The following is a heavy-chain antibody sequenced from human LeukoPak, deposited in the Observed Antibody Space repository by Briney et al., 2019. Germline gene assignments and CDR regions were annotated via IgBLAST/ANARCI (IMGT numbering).Heavy chain of an antibody. J-gene: IGHJ4*02. Sequence: ASVKVSCKASGYTFAGYYMHWVRQAPGQGLEWMGWINPNSGGTNYAQKFQGRVTMTRDTSISTAYMELSRLRSDDTAVYYCARVFRGVAGQYYFDYWGQGTLVTVSS. D-gene: IGHD6-19*01. CDR3: ARVFRGVAGQYYFDY. CDR1: GYTFAGYY. V-gene: IGHV1-2*02. CDR2: INPNSGGT.